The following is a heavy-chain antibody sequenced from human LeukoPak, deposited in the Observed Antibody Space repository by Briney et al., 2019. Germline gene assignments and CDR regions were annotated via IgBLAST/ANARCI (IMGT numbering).Heavy chain of an antibody. CDR2: VNRDGSET. Sequence: AGGSLRLSCAASGFALSSHWMTWVRQVPGRGPEWVANVNRDGSETYYLDSVKGRFTISRDNAKNTLYLQMNSLRAEDTAVYYCATGSGWFENDYWGQGTLVTVSS. CDR3: ATGSGWFENDY. V-gene: IGHV3-7*01. J-gene: IGHJ4*02. D-gene: IGHD6-19*01. CDR1: GFALSSHW.